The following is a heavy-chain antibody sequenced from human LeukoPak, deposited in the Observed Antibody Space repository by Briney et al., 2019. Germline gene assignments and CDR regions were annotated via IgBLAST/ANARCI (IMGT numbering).Heavy chain of an antibody. CDR2: IYPGDSDT. CDR3: ARGEMRYCTGGSCYDY. V-gene: IGHV5-51*01. D-gene: IGHD2-15*01. CDR1: GYSFINYW. J-gene: IGHJ4*02. Sequence: GESLKISCKASGYSFINYWIGWVRQMPGKGLEWMGIIYPGDSDTRYSPSFQGQVTISADKSISTAYLQWSSLKASDTAMYYCARGEMRYCTGGSCYDYWGQGTLVSVSS.